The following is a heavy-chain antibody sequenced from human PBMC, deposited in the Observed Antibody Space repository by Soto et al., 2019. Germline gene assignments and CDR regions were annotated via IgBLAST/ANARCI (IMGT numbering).Heavy chain of an antibody. Sequence: ASVKVSCKASGGTFSSYAISWVRQAPGQGLEWMGGIIPIFGTANYAQKFQGRVTITADESTSTAYMKLSSLRSEDTAVYYCASEAARGYYYYGMDVWGQGTTVTVSS. V-gene: IGHV1-69*13. CDR1: GGTFSSYA. J-gene: IGHJ6*02. CDR3: ASEAARGYYYYGMDV. D-gene: IGHD6-6*01. CDR2: IIPIFGTA.